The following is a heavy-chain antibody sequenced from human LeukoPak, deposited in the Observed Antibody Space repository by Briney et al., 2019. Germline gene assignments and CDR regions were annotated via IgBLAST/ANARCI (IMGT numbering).Heavy chain of an antibody. CDR3: AREPRDSIVGASDAFDI. CDR1: GGTFSSYA. V-gene: IGHV1-69*13. CDR2: IIPIFGTA. D-gene: IGHD1-26*01. J-gene: IGHJ3*02. Sequence: GASVKVSCKASGGTFSSYAISWVRQAPGQGLEWMGGIIPIFGTANYAQKFQGRVTITADESTSTAYMELSSLRSEDTAVYYCAREPRDSIVGASDAFDIWGQGTMVTVSS.